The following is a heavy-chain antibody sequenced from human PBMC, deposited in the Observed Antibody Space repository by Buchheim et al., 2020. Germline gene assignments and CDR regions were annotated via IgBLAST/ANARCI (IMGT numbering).Heavy chain of an antibody. CDR2: ISGSGGST. V-gene: IGHV3-23*04. D-gene: IGHD3-3*01. CDR1: GFTFSSYA. J-gene: IGHJ1*01. CDR3: AKAAQLRFLEWLLGYFQH. Sequence: EVQLVESGGGLVQPGGSLRLSCAASGFTFSSYAMSWVRQAPGKGLEWVSAISGSGGSTYYADSVKGRFTISRANSKTTLYLQMNSLRAEDTAVYYCAKAAQLRFLEWLLGYFQHWGQGTL.